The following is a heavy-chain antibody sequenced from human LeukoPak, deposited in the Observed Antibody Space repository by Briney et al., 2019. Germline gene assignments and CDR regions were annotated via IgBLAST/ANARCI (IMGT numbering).Heavy chain of an antibody. CDR1: GFTFSSYS. J-gene: IGHJ4*02. CDR2: ISSSSSYI. Sequence: GGSLRLSCAASGFTFSSYSMNWVRQAPGKRLEWVSSISSSSSYIYYADSVKGRFTISRDNAKNSLYLQMNSLRAEDTAVYYCARAWEVRGVLAGYWGQGTLVTVSS. CDR3: ARAWEVRGVLAGY. D-gene: IGHD3-10*01. V-gene: IGHV3-21*01.